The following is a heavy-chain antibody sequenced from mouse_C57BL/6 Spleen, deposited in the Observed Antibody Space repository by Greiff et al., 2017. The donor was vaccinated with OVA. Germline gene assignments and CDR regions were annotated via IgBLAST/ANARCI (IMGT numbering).Heavy chain of an antibody. CDR3: ATRRDYGSFYAMDY. CDR2: INPNNGGT. Sequence: EVQLQQSGPELVKPGASVKMSCKASGYTFTDYNMHWVKQRHGKSLEWIGYINPNNGGTSYNQKFKGKATLTVNKSSSTAYMELRSLTSEDSAVDYCATRRDYGSFYAMDYWGQGTSVTVSS. J-gene: IGHJ4*01. V-gene: IGHV1-22*01. D-gene: IGHD1-1*01. CDR1: GYTFTDYN.